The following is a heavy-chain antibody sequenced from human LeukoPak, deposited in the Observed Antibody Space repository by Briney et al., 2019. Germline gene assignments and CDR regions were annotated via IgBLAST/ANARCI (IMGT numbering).Heavy chain of an antibody. D-gene: IGHD1-26*01. CDR2: ISSSSSTI. J-gene: IGHJ3*02. Sequence: GGSLRLSCAASGFTFSSYSMNWVRQAPGKGLEWVSYISSSSSTIYYADSVKGRFTISRDNAKNSLYLQMNSLRAEDTVVYYCAGSYLPGDAFDIWGQGTMVTVSS. CDR1: GFTFSSYS. CDR3: AGSYLPGDAFDI. V-gene: IGHV3-48*01.